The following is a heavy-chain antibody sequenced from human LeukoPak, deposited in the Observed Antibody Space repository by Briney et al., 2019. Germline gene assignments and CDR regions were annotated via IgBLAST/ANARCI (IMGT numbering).Heavy chain of an antibody. V-gene: IGHV4-59*01. CDR1: GGSISSYY. Sequence: SETLSLTCIVSGGSISSYYWSWIRQPPGKGLEWIGYIYYGGSTSYNPSLKSRVTIPVDTSKNQFSLRLSSVTAADTAVYYCARGSSGYSFPFDYWGQGTLVTVSS. J-gene: IGHJ4*02. CDR3: ARGSSGYSFPFDY. CDR2: IYYGGST. D-gene: IGHD3-22*01.